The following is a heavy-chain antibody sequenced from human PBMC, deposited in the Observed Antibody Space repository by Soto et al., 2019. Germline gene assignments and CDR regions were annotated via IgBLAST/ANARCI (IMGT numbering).Heavy chain of an antibody. CDR2: ISYDGSNK. CDR1: GFTFSSYA. Sequence: QVQLVESGGGVVQPGRSLRLSCAASGFTFSSYAMHWVGQAPGKGLEWVAVISYDGSNKYYADSVKGRFTISRDNSKNTLYLQMNSLRAEDTAVYYCARAVRAFDYWGQGTLVTVSS. J-gene: IGHJ4*02. V-gene: IGHV3-30-3*01. CDR3: ARAVRAFDY.